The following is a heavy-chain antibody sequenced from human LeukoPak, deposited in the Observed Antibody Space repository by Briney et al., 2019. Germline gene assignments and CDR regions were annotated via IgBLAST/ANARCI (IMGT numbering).Heavy chain of an antibody. CDR3: AREGSYGDDLYWYFDL. CDR2: IYHSGST. J-gene: IGHJ2*01. V-gene: IGHV4-4*02. CDR1: GGSISSSNW. Sequence: SETLSLTCAVSGGSISSSNWWSWVRQPPGKGLEWIGEIYHSGSTNYNPSLKSRVTISVDKSKNQFSLKLSSVTAADTAVYYCAREGSYGDDLYWYFDLWGRGTLVTVSS. D-gene: IGHD4-17*01.